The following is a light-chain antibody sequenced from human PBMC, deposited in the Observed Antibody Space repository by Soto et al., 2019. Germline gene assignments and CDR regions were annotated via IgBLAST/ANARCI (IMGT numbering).Light chain of an antibody. CDR2: KAS. Sequence: DIQMTQSPSTLSASVGDRVTSTCRASQSISTWLAWYQQKPGKAPKLLIYKASSLESGVPLRFSGSGSGTEFTLTISSLQPDDFATYYCQQYNSYSYTFGQGTKLEIK. CDR3: QQYNSYSYT. CDR1: QSISTW. J-gene: IGKJ2*01. V-gene: IGKV1-5*03.